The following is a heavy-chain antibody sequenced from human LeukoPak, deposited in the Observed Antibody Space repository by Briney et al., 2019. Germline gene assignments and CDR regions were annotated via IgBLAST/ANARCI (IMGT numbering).Heavy chain of an antibody. J-gene: IGHJ4*02. CDR3: ANHFACGSTTCPSFDD. V-gene: IGHV3-74*01. Sequence: GGSLRLSCAASGFTFKLYWMHWVRQVPGKRPVWVSRINDDGSDTVYADSVRGRFTISRDNAKNSLSLQMNNLRVEDTAVYYCANHFACGSTTCPSFDDWGQGTLVTVSS. CDR1: GFTFKLYW. D-gene: IGHD2-2*01. CDR2: INDDGSDT.